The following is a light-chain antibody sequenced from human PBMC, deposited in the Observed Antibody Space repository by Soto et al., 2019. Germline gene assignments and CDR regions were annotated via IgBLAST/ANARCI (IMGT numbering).Light chain of an antibody. CDR2: DVI. CDR3: SSYTRSSTVV. Sequence: QSALTQPASVSGSPGQSINISCTGTASDIGGYKFVSWYQQHPGKVPKLLTYDVINRPSGVSDRFSGSKSGNTATLTISGLQAEDEADYYCSSYTRSSTVVFGGGTKLTVL. V-gene: IGLV2-14*03. CDR1: ASDIGGYKF. J-gene: IGLJ2*01.